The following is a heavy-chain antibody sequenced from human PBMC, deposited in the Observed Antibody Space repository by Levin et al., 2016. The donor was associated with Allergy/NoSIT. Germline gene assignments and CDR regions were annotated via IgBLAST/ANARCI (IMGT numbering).Heavy chain of an antibody. CDR2: IIPIFGTA. J-gene: IGHJ6*02. D-gene: IGHD2-8*01. V-gene: IGHV1-69*01. Sequence: WVRQAPGQGLEWMGGIIPIFGTANCAQKFQGRVTITADESTSTAYMELSSLRSEDTAVYYCARSDCTNGVCPYYYYGMDVWGQGTTVTVSS. CDR3: ARSDCTNGVCPYYYYGMDV.